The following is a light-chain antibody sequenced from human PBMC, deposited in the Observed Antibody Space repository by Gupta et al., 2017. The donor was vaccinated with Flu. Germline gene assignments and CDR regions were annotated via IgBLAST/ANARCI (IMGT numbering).Light chain of an antibody. CDR1: QDIRTW. CDR2: AAS. Sequence: DIQMTQSPSSLSASVGDRVTITWRASQDIRTWLAWYQQKPEKAPKSLIYAASNLQSGVPSRFSGRGSGTEFTLTISSLQPEDFATYYFQQDYSFPPTFGGGTKVDIK. J-gene: IGKJ4*01. CDR3: QQDYSFPPT. V-gene: IGKV1D-16*01.